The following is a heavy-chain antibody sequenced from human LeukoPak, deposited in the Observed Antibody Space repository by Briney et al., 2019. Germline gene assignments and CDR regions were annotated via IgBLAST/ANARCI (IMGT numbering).Heavy chain of an antibody. CDR3: ARRRYYYDSSGYPSPDAFDI. J-gene: IGHJ3*02. CDR1: GGSISSYY. CDR2: IYYSGST. V-gene: IGHV4-59*08. Sequence: SETLSLTCTVSGGSISSYYWSGIRQPPGKGLEWIGYIYYSGSTNYNPSLKSRVTISVDTSKNQFSLKLSSVTAADTAVYYCARRRYYYDSSGYPSPDAFDIWGQGTMVTVSS. D-gene: IGHD3-22*01.